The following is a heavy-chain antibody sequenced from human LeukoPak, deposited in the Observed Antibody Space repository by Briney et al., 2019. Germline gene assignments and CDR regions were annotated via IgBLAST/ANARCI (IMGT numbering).Heavy chain of an antibody. D-gene: IGHD3-10*01. CDR2: IYPDDSET. CDR3: AVYGEYADY. Sequence: GESLKISCKGGGYSFTTYWIVWVRQMPGKGLEWMGVIYPDDSETKYSPSFQGQVTISVDKSISTAYLQWSALKASDTAMYYCAVYGEYADYWGQGTLVIVSS. CDR1: GYSFTTYW. V-gene: IGHV5-51*01. J-gene: IGHJ4*02.